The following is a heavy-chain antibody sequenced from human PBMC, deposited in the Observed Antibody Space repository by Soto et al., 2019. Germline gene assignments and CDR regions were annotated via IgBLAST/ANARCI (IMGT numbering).Heavy chain of an antibody. CDR3: ARGHSSNYHYFDY. CDR1: GFTVSSYR. Sequence: EVQLVESGGGLVQPGGSLRLSCAASGFTVSSYRMSWVRQAPGKGLEWISVIYSAGSADFADSVKGRFTISRDNSKNTLYLQMSSLRAEDTAVYYCARGHSSNYHYFDYWGQGTLVTVSS. J-gene: IGHJ4*02. D-gene: IGHD6-13*01. V-gene: IGHV3-66*01. CDR2: IYSAGSA.